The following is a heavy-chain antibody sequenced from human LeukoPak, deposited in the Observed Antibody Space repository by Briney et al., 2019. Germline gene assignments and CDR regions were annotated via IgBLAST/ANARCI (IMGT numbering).Heavy chain of an antibody. V-gene: IGHV4-59*08. CDR3: ARLKLGAYFDL. Sequence: SETLSLTCIVSGGSISSYYWSWIRQSPGKGLEWVGYVYNSGDTGKNPSLKSRVTILLDTSKNQCSLKLTSVSAADTAVYYCARLKLGAYFDLWGRGTLVTVSS. CDR1: GGSISSYY. CDR2: VYNSGDT. J-gene: IGHJ2*01. D-gene: IGHD3-16*01.